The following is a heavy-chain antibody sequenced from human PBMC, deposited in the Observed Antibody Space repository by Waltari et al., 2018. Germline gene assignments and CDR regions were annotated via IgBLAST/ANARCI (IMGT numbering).Heavy chain of an antibody. Sequence: EVQLVESGGGLVQPGGSLRLSCAASGFTFSSYEMHWVRQAPGKGLEWVSYISSSGSTIYYADSVKGRFTIARDNAKNSLYLQMNSLRAEDTAVYYCARDYVYYDFWSGYLYYYGMDVWGQGTTVTVSS. CDR3: ARDYVYYDFWSGYLYYYGMDV. D-gene: IGHD3-3*01. CDR1: GFTFSSYE. CDR2: ISSSGSTI. J-gene: IGHJ6*02. V-gene: IGHV3-48*03.